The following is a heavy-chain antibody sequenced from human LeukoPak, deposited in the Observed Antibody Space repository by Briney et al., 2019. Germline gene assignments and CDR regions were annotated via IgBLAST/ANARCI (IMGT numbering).Heavy chain of an antibody. D-gene: IGHD2-2*02. CDR2: ISYDGSNK. J-gene: IGHJ4*02. Sequence: GRSLRLSCAASGFTFSSYGMHWVRQAPGKGLEWVAVISYDGSNKYYADSVKGRFTISRDNSKNTLYLQMNSLRAEDTAVYYCAKVSHPSWECSSTSCYRYYFDYWGQGTLVTVSS. CDR1: GFTFSSYG. CDR3: AKVSHPSWECSSTSCYRYYFDY. V-gene: IGHV3-30*18.